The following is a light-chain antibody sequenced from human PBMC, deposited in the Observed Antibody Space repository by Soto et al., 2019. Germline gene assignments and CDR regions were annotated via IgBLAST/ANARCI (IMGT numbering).Light chain of an antibody. CDR1: QSVNSN. Sequence: DIVMTESAATLSVSPGERATLSCRASQSVNSNLGWYQQKPGQAPRLLIYGASTRVTGVPARFIGSGSGTVFTLTISSLQSEDFAVYYCQQHSNWPPWTFGQGTKVEVK. V-gene: IGKV3-15*01. CDR2: GAS. J-gene: IGKJ1*01. CDR3: QQHSNWPPWT.